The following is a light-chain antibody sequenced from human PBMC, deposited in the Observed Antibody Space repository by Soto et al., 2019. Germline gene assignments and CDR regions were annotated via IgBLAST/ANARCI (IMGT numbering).Light chain of an antibody. CDR2: DVS. CDR3: CSYAGSYTYV. Sequence: QCVLTSVGSGSGSPGESVPISRTGTSSDVGGYNYVSWYQQHPGKAPKLMIYDVSKRPSGVPDRFSGSKSGNTASLTISGLQAEDEADYYCCSYAGSYTYVFGTGTKVTVL. V-gene: IGLV2-11*01. CDR1: SSDVGGYNY. J-gene: IGLJ1*01.